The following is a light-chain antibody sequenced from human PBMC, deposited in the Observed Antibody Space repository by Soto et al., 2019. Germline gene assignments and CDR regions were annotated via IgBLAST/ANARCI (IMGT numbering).Light chain of an antibody. V-gene: IGKV1-33*01. CDR2: DTT. CDR1: QDLTGY. J-gene: IGKJ2*01. CDR3: QQYVSLPYT. Sequence: DIPMTQSPSSLAASVGDRVTITCQASQDLTGYLNWYQQKPGKAPKLLIYDTTTLEEGVPSRFSGSGSGTAFTFAINGLQPEDVATYSCQQYVSLPYTFGQGTKLEIK.